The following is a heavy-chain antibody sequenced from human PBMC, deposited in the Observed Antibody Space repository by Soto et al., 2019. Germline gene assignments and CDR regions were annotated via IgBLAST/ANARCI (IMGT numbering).Heavy chain of an antibody. D-gene: IGHD3-22*01. CDR3: ARDPSYATSGGYFDY. Sequence: LSLTCTVSCGSLSIGAYSWSWIRQHPEEGPEWIGYISYGGSTYYNPSLKSRVTTSADKSNNQFSLKLTSLTAADTAVYYCARDPSYATSGGYFDYWGQGTLVTVSS. V-gene: IGHV4-31*03. J-gene: IGHJ4*02. CDR1: CGSLSIGAYS. CDR2: ISYGGST.